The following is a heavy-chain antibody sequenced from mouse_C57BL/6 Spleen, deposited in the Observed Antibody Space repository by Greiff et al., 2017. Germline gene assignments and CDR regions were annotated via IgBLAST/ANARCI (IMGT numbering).Heavy chain of an antibody. V-gene: IGHV1-52*01. Sequence: QVQLQQPGAELVRPGSSVKLSCKASGYTFTSYWMHWVKQRPIQGLEWIGNIDPSDSETHYNQKFEDKATLTVDKSSSTAYMQLSSLTSEDSAVYYCARPSNWDGAMDYWGQGTSVTVSS. D-gene: IGHD4-1*01. J-gene: IGHJ4*01. CDR2: IDPSDSET. CDR1: GYTFTSYW. CDR3: ARPSNWDGAMDY.